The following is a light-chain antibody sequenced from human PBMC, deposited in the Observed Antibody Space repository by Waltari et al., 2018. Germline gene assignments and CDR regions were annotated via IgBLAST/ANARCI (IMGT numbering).Light chain of an antibody. V-gene: IGLV3-25*02. CDR2: KDT. CDR1: ALPKHY. CDR3: QSADSSGTYVV. Sequence: SYELTQPPSVSVSPGQTASISCAGDALPKHYAYWYQQKPGQAPVLLIYKDTERPSGIPERFSGSSSGTTVTLTISGVQAEEEADYYCQSADSSGTYVVFGGGTMLTVL. J-gene: IGLJ2*01.